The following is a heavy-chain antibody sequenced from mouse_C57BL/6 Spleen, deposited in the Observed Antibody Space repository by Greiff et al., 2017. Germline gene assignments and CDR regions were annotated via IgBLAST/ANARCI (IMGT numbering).Heavy chain of an antibody. Sequence: VKLVESGAELVRPGASVTLSCKASGYTFTDYEMHWVKQTPVHGLEWIGAIDPETGGTAYNQKFKGKAILTADKSTSTAYMELRSLTSEDSAIYYCTKNYYYGSGFAYWGQGTLVTVSA. D-gene: IGHD1-1*01. J-gene: IGHJ3*01. CDR2: IDPETGGT. CDR1: GYTFTDYE. CDR3: TKNYYYGSGFAY. V-gene: IGHV1-15*01.